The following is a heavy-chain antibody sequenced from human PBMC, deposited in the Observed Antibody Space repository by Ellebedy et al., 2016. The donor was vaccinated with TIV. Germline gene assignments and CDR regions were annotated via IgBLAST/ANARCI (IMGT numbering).Heavy chain of an antibody. D-gene: IGHD5-18*01. CDR3: ARDLTAMVTMTY. J-gene: IGHJ4*02. V-gene: IGHV1-18*01. CDR1: GYTFTTYA. CDR2: ISPYDGNT. Sequence: AASVKVSCKPSGYTFTTYAITWVRQAPGQGLEWMGRISPYDGNTNYAQELQGRVTMTTDTSTNTAYMELSSLRSDDTAVYYCARDLTAMVTMTYWGQGTLVTVSS.